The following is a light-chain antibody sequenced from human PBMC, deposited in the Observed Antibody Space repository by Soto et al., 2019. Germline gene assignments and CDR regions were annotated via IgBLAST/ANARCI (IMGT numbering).Light chain of an antibody. CDR2: DDD. CDR3: GSWDSSLSAYV. V-gene: IGLV1-51*01. CDR1: SSNIGGNS. J-gene: IGLJ1*01. Sequence: QSVLTQPPSVSATPGQRVTISCSGSSSNIGGNSVSWYQQLPGTAPKLLIYDDDKRPSGIPDRFSGSKSGTSATLGITGFQTGDEADYYCGSWDSSLSAYVYAPRTQVTV.